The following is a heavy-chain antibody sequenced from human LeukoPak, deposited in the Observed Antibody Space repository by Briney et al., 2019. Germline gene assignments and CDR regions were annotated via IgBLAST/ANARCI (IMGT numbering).Heavy chain of an antibody. D-gene: IGHD2-2*01. CDR1: GGSICSGGYY. CDR3: ARYIVVVPAAIPGVLYYFDY. V-gene: IGHV4-30-2*01. CDR2: IYHSGST. Sequence: SETLSLTCTVSGGSICSGGYYWSWIRQPPGKGLEWIGYIYHSGSTYYNPSLKSRVTISVDRSKNQFSLKLSSVTAADTAVYYCARYIVVVPAAIPGVLYYFDYWGQGTLVTVSS. J-gene: IGHJ4*02.